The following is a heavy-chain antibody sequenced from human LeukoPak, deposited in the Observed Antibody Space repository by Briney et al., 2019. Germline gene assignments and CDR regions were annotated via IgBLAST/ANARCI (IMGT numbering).Heavy chain of an antibody. D-gene: IGHD6-19*01. Sequence: ASVKVSCKTSGYTFTSYAMNWVRQAPGQGLEFMGWINTGTGNPTYAQGFTGRFVFSLDTSVSTAYLQISTLKPEDTAVYYCARQAAGYYFDYWGQGTLVTVSS. CDR3: ARQAAGYYFDY. V-gene: IGHV7-4-1*02. J-gene: IGHJ4*02. CDR2: INTGTGNP. CDR1: GYTFTSYA.